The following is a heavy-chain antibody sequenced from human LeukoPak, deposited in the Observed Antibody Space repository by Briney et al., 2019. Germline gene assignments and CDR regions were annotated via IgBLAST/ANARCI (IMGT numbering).Heavy chain of an antibody. CDR3: ARAAGREWELATFDY. CDR2: IFYSGST. CDR1: SGSISTSNYY. J-gene: IGHJ4*02. V-gene: IGHV4-39*07. D-gene: IGHD1-26*01. Sequence: SETLSLTCTVSSGSISTSNYYWGWVRQPPGKALEWIGNIFYSGSTYYSPSLKSRVTISVDKSKNQFSLKLSSVTAADTAVYYCARAAGREWELATFDYWGQGTLVTVSS.